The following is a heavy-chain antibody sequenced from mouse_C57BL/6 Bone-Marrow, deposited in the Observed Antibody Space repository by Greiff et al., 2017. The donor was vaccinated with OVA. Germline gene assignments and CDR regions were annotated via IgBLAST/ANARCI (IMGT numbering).Heavy chain of an antibody. CDR2: ISSGSSTI. J-gene: IGHJ3*01. Sequence: EVKVVESGGGLVKPGGSLKLSCAASGFTFSAYGMHWVRQAPEKGLEWVAYISSGSSTIYYADTVKGRFTISRDNAKNTLFLQMTSLRSADTAMYYCATPFAYWGQGTLVTVSA. CDR1: GFTFSAYG. CDR3: ATPFAY. V-gene: IGHV5-17*01.